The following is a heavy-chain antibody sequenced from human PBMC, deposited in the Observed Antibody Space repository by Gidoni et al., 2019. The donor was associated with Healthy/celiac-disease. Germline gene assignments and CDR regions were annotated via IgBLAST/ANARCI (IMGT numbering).Heavy chain of an antibody. Sequence: HVTISADKSISTAYLQWSSLKASDTAMYYCARHRGLQEDAFDIWGQGTMVTVSS. CDR3: ARHRGLQEDAFDI. J-gene: IGHJ3*02. V-gene: IGHV5-10-1*01. D-gene: IGHD4-4*01.